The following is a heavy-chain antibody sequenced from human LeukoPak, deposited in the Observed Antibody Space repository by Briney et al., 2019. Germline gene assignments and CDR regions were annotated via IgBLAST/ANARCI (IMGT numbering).Heavy chain of an antibody. J-gene: IGHJ2*01. CDR2: IYYSGST. V-gene: IGHV4-59*01. CDR1: GGSISSYY. CDR3: ARGFYGDYWYFDL. Sequence: SETLSLTCTVSGGSISSYYWSWIRQPPRKGLEWIGYIYYSGSTNYNPSLKSRVTISVDTSKNQFSLKLSSVTAADAAVYYCARGFYGDYWYFDLWGRGTLVTVSS. D-gene: IGHD4-17*01.